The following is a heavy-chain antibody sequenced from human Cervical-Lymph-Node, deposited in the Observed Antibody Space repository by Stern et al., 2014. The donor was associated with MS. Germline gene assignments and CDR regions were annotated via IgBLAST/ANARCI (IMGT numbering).Heavy chain of an antibody. CDR3: AKDVADDYGSGSSLDN. D-gene: IGHD3-10*01. Sequence: EVQLVESGGGLVQPGRSLRLSCAASGFTFDDYGMHWVRQIPGKGLEWVSGISWNSGTIGHADSVKCRFTISRDNAKKSLYLQMNSLRAEDTALYYCAKDVADDYGSGSSLDNWGQGTLVTVSS. V-gene: IGHV3-9*01. CDR1: GFTFDDYG. J-gene: IGHJ4*02. CDR2: ISWNSGTI.